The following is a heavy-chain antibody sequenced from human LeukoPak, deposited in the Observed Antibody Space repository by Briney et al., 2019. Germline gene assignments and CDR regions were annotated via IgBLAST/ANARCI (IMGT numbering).Heavy chain of an antibody. D-gene: IGHD3-9*01. J-gene: IGHJ4*02. CDR1: GYTFTDYY. CDR2: INPNSGGT. CDR3: ARVTGRHFDWLPYFDY. V-gene: IGHV1-2*02. Sequence: ASVKVSCKASGYTFTDYYMHWVRQDPGQGLEWMGWINPNSGGTNYAQKFQGRVTMTRDTSISTAYMQLSRLRSDDTAVYYCARVTGRHFDWLPYFDYWGQGTLATVSS.